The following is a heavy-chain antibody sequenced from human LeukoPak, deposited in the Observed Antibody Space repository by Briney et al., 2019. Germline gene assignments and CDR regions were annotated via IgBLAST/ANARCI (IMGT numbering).Heavy chain of an antibody. Sequence: PSETLSLTCAVYGGSFSGYYWSWIRQPPGKGLEWIGYIYYSGSTNYNPSLKSRVTISVDTSKNQFSLKLSSVTAADTAVYYCARYGVRAAAGQTFDYWGQGTLVTVSS. J-gene: IGHJ4*02. CDR1: GGSFSGYY. CDR3: ARYGVRAAAGQTFDY. D-gene: IGHD6-13*01. CDR2: IYYSGST. V-gene: IGHV4-59*01.